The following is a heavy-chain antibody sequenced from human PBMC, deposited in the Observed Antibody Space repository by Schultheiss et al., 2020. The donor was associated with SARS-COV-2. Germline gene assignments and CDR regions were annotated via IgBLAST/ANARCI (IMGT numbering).Heavy chain of an antibody. Sequence: GESLKISCAASGFTVSSNYMSWVRQAPGKGLEWVSVIYSGGSTYYADSVKGRFTISRDNSKNTLYLQMNSLRAEDTAVYYCARDGAYYDFWSGYYSRAEGLGFDPWGQGTLVTVSS. D-gene: IGHD3-3*01. J-gene: IGHJ5*02. V-gene: IGHV3-53*01. CDR3: ARDGAYYDFWSGYYSRAEGLGFDP. CDR2: IYSGGST. CDR1: GFTVSSNY.